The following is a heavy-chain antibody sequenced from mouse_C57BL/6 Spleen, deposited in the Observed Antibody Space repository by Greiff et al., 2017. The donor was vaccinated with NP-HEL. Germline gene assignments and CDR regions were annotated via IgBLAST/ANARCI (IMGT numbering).Heavy chain of an antibody. Sequence: VQLQQSGAELVKPGASVKISCKASGYAFSSYWMNWVKQRPGKGLEWIGQIYPGDGDTNYNGKFKGKATLTADKSSSTAYMQLSSLTSEDSAVYFCARDSNYPYFGYRGQGTTLTVSS. CDR1: GYAFSSYW. CDR2: IYPGDGDT. J-gene: IGHJ2*01. D-gene: IGHD2-5*01. V-gene: IGHV1-80*01. CDR3: ARDSNYPYFGY.